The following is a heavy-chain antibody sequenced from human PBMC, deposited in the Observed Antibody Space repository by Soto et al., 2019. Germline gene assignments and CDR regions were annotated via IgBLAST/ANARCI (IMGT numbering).Heavy chain of an antibody. D-gene: IGHD2-21*01. V-gene: IGHV3-9*01. CDR1: GFTFDDYA. CDR3: ARFRSERPFDY. Sequence: PGGSLRLSCAASGFTFDDYAMHWVRQVPGKGLEWVSGIRWNSDGILYADSVKGRFTISRDNAKNSLYLQMNSLRPEDAAVYYCARFRSERPFDYWGQGTLVTVSS. J-gene: IGHJ4*02. CDR2: IRWNSDGI.